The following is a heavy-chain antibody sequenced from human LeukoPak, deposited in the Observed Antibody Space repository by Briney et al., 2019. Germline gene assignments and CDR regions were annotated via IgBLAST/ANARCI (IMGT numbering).Heavy chain of an antibody. D-gene: IGHD5-12*01. V-gene: IGHV1-2*02. CDR1: GYTFTGYY. J-gene: IGHJ6*03. CDR2: INPNSGGT. Sequence: ASVKVSCKASGYTFTGYYMHWVRQAPGQGLEWMGWINPNSGGTNYAQKFQGRVTMTRDTSISTAYMELSRLRSDDTAVYYCARDAIVATIYRYYYYMDVWGKGTTVTVSS. CDR3: ARDAIVATIYRYYYYMDV.